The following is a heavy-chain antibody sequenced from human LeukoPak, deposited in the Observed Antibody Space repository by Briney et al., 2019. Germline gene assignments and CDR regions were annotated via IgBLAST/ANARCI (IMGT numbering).Heavy chain of an antibody. V-gene: IGHV1-69*04. Sequence: ASVKVSCKASGGTFSSYAISWVRQAPGQGLEWMGRTIPILGIANYAQKFQGRVTITADKSTSTAYMELSSLRSEDTAVYYCARETAPGASYWGQGTLVTVCS. D-gene: IGHD4/OR15-4a*01. CDR2: TIPILGIA. CDR3: ARETAPGASY. CDR1: GGTFSSYA. J-gene: IGHJ4*02.